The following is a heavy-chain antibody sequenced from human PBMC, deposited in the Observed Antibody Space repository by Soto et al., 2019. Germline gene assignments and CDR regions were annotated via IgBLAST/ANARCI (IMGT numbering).Heavy chain of an antibody. D-gene: IGHD2-15*01. CDR1: GITFSSYW. CDR2: IKEDGSEE. CDR3: VGGRGCHFDL. Sequence: EVQLVESGGGLVQPGGSLRLSCAASGITFSSYWMSWFRQAPSQGLEWVANIKEDGSEEHYVDSVKGRFTISRDNAKNSLYLQMNSLRDGDTAMYYCVGGRGCHFDLWGRGTLVTVSS. J-gene: IGHJ2*01. V-gene: IGHV3-7*01.